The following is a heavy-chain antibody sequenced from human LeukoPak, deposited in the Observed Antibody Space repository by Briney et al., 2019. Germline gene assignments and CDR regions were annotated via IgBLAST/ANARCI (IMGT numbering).Heavy chain of an antibody. CDR3: ASEGGSGIFGVAHPSYYFDY. D-gene: IGHD3-3*01. CDR1: GGSISSSSYY. CDR2: IYYSGST. J-gene: IGHJ4*02. V-gene: IGHV4-39*07. Sequence: SETLSLTCTVSGGSISSSSYYWGWIRQPPGKGLEWIGSIYYSGSTYYNPSLKGRVTISVDTSKNQFSLKLSSVTAADTAVYYCASEGGSGIFGVAHPSYYFDYWGQGTLVTVSS.